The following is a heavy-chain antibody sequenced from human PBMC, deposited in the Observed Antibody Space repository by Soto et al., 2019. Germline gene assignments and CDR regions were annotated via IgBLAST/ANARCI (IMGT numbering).Heavy chain of an antibody. J-gene: IGHJ4*02. Sequence: QVHLVESGGGVVQPGRSLRLSCATSGFTFSSYGMHWVRQAPGKGLGWVAVIWYDGSNKYYADSVKGRFTISRDNSNNTLFLQMSSLRAEDTAVYYCASSDPYYYDSSGYYYNFDYWGQGTLVTVSS. CDR2: IWYDGSNK. CDR3: ASSDPYYYDSSGYYYNFDY. V-gene: IGHV3-33*01. D-gene: IGHD3-22*01. CDR1: GFTFSSYG.